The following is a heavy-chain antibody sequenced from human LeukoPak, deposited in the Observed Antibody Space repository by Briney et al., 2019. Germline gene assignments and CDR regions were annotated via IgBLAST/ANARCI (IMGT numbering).Heavy chain of an antibody. CDR3: ARGSTYDFWSGDALDV. CDR2: VSAYNGNT. D-gene: IGHD3-3*01. CDR1: GYTFTSYA. V-gene: IGHV1-18*01. Sequence: GASVKVSCKASGYTFTSYAMNWVRQAPGQGLEWMGWVSAYNGNTNYAQKLQGRVTMTTDTSTSTAYMELRSLRSDDTAIYYCARGSTYDFWSGDALDVWGQGTMVTVAS. J-gene: IGHJ3*01.